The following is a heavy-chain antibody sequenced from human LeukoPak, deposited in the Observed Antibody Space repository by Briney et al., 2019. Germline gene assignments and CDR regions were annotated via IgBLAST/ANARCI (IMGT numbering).Heavy chain of an antibody. CDR1: GLTFRNYA. J-gene: IGHJ3*02. Sequence: PGGSLRLSCAASGLTFRNYAMSWVRQAPEKGLEWVSAISGYGYNTYYADSVQGRFTISRDNSKNTLYLQMNSLRAEDTAVYYCATGWELSGFDAFDIWGQGTMVTVSS. V-gene: IGHV3-23*01. CDR3: ATGWELSGFDAFDI. CDR2: ISGYGYNT. D-gene: IGHD1-26*01.